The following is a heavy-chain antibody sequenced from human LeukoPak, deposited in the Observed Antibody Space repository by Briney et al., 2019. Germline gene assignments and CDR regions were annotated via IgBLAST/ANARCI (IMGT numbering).Heavy chain of an antibody. Sequence: ASVKVSCKASGGSFSSYVITWVRQAPGQGLEWMGRIIPVLGVSNFAQKFQGRVTMTEDTSTDTAYMDLSNLRSDDTAVYYCTTGPTEIRRVRVADPFDIWGQGTMVIVSS. CDR1: GGSFSSYV. CDR3: TTGPTEIRRVRVADPFDI. D-gene: IGHD3-10*01. CDR2: IIPVLGVS. V-gene: IGHV1-69*04. J-gene: IGHJ3*02.